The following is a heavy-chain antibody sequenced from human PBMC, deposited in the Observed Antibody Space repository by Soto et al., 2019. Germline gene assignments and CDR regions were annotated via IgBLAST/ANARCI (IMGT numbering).Heavy chain of an antibody. Sequence: QVQLQQWGAGLLKPSETLSLTCAVSGGSFSGYYWSWIRQPPGKGLEWMGEINHSGSTNYNPSLKGRVTISVDTSKNQFSLRLSSVTAADAAVYYCARLVVVVAPYYYYGMYVWGKGTTVTVSS. CDR3: ARLVVVVAPYYYYGMYV. V-gene: IGHV4-34*01. CDR1: GGSFSGYY. J-gene: IGHJ6*04. D-gene: IGHD2-15*01. CDR2: INHSGST.